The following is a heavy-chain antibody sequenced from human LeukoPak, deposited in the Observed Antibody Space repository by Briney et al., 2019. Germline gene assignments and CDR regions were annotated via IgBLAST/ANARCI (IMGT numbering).Heavy chain of an antibody. CDR2: INSDGSST. CDR1: GFMFSSYW. J-gene: IGHJ3*02. CDR3: ARGPGAFDI. V-gene: IGHV3-74*01. D-gene: IGHD2-2*01. Sequence: GGSLRLSCVASGFMFSSYWMNWVRQAPGKGLVWVSRINSDGSSTSYADSVKGRFTISRNNAKNTLFLQMNSLRAEDTAVYYCARGPGAFDIWGQGTMVTVSS.